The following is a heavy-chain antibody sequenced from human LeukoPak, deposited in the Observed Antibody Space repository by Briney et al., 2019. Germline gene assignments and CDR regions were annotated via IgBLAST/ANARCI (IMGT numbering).Heavy chain of an antibody. CDR2: IYYSGST. V-gene: IGHV4-39*07. CDR1: GGSISSSSYY. J-gene: IGHJ4*02. D-gene: IGHD6-19*01. CDR3: ARARYSSGLH. Sequence: SETLSLTCTVSGGSISSSSYYWGWIRQPPGEGLEWIGSIYYSGSTYYNPSLKSRVTISVDTSKNQFSLKLSSVTAADTAVYYCARARYSSGLHWGQGTLVTVSS.